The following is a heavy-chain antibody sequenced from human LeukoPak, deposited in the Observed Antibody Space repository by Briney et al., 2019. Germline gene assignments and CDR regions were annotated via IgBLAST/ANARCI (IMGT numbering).Heavy chain of an antibody. CDR3: AKVPFRYDSSGPLDY. D-gene: IGHD3-22*01. J-gene: IGHJ4*02. Sequence: GGALRLSCAASGFTFSSYAMSWVRQAPGKGLEWVSAISGSGGSTYYADSVKGRFTISRDNSKNTRYLQMNSLRAEDPAVYYCAKVPFRYDSSGPLDYWGQETVVTVSS. CDR2: ISGSGGST. V-gene: IGHV3-23*01. CDR1: GFTFSSYA.